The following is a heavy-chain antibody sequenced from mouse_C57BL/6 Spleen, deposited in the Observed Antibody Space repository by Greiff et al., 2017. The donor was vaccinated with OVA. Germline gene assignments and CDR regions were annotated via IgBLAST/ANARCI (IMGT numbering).Heavy chain of an antibody. CDR2: INPNNGGT. J-gene: IGHJ1*03. CDR1: GYTFTDYN. V-gene: IGHV1-18*01. Sequence: VQLQQSGPELVKPGASVKIPCKASGYTFTDYNMDWVKQSHGKSLEWIGDINPNNGGTIYNQKFKGKATLTVDKSSSTAYMELRSLTSEDTAVXYCARERAYYYGSSHWYFDVWGTETTGTVSS. D-gene: IGHD1-1*01. CDR3: ARERAYYYGSSHWYFDV.